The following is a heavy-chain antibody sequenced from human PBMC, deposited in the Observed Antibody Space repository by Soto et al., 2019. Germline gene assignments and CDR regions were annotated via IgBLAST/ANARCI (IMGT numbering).Heavy chain of an antibody. CDR2: IYHSGST. J-gene: IGHJ4*02. D-gene: IGHD4-17*01. Sequence: SETLSLTCAVSGGSISSGGYSWSWIRQPPGKGLEWIGYIYHSGSTYYNPSLKSRVTISVDRSKNQFSLKLSSVTAADTAVYYCASTTVTTRRLDYWGQGTLVTVPS. V-gene: IGHV4-30-2*01. CDR3: ASTTVTTRRLDY. CDR1: GGSISSGGYS.